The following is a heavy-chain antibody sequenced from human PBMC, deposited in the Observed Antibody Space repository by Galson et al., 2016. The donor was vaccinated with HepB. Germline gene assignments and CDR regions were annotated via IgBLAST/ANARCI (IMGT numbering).Heavy chain of an antibody. CDR1: GFTFKNHA. D-gene: IGHD1-26*01. CDR3: AKDLGTLGVGAAPEY. Sequence: SLRLSCAASGFTFKNHAMTWVRQAPGKGLEWVSVIGGAADYTHYADSVRGRFIISRDSSKNTLYLQMSSLRADDTAVYYCAKDLGTLGVGAAPEYWGQGTPVTVSS. V-gene: IGHV3-23*01. CDR2: IGGAADYT. J-gene: IGHJ4*02.